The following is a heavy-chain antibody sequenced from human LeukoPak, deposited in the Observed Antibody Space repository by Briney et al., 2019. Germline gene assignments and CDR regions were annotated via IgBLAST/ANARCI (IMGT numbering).Heavy chain of an antibody. J-gene: IGHJ4*02. V-gene: IGHV1-3*01. CDR2: INAGNGNT. Sequence: GASVKVSCEASGYTFTSYAMHWVRQAPGQRLEWMGWINAGNGNTKYSQKFQGRVTITRDTSASTAYMELSSLRSEDTAVYYCARDRLLRYFDWSFDYWGQGTLVTVSS. CDR3: ARDRLLRYFDWSFDY. D-gene: IGHD3-9*01. CDR1: GYTFTSYA.